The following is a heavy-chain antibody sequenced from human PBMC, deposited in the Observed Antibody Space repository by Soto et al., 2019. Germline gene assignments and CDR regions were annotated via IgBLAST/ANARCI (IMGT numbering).Heavy chain of an antibody. V-gene: IGHV3-30*18. J-gene: IGHJ4*02. CDR1: GFTFSNYG. CDR2: ISYDGSNE. CDR3: AKDLDGGGSAPGY. D-gene: IGHD2-15*01. Sequence: GGSLRLSCAASGFTFSNYGMHWVRQAPGKGLEWVAVISYDGSNEYYLDSVKGRFTISRDNSKNTLYLQMNSLRAEDTAVYYCAKDLDGGGSAPGYWGQGTLVTVSS.